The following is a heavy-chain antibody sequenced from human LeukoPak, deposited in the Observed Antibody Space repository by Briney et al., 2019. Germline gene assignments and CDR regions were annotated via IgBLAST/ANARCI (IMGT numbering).Heavy chain of an antibody. CDR3: GRVLTGYYYFDS. D-gene: IGHD3-9*01. V-gene: IGHV3-7*01. CDR1: GFTFSSYW. CDR2: IKLDGSEK. Sequence: GGSLRLSCAASGFTFSSYWMSWVREAPGKGLERGANIKLDGSEKDMDSGKGGVTICRDNRKKTRYLQMNSLRAEDTAVYYWGRVLTGYYYFDSWGQGTLVTVSS. J-gene: IGHJ4*02.